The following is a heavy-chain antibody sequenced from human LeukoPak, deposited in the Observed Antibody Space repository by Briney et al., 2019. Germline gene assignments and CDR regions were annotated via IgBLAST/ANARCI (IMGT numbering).Heavy chain of an antibody. J-gene: IGHJ3*02. V-gene: IGHV1-2*02. Sequence: ASVKVSCKASGYTFTDYYMHWVRQAPGQGLEWMGWIDPNSGGTNYAQKFQGRVTMTRDTSISTAYMELNRLRSDDTAMYYCAREYHDSSGRKYAFDIWGQGTMVTASS. D-gene: IGHD3-22*01. CDR2: IDPNSGGT. CDR1: GYTFTDYY. CDR3: AREYHDSSGRKYAFDI.